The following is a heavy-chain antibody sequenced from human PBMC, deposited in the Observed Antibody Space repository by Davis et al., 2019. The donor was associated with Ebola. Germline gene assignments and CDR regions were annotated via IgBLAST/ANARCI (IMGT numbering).Heavy chain of an antibody. J-gene: IGHJ6*02. D-gene: IGHD5-12*01. CDR2: IAPYNGIT. Sequence: AASVKVSCKASGYTFTNYAFSWVRQAPGQGLEWMGWIAPYNGITNYAQKLQGRVTMTTDTSTSTAYMELRSLRSDDTAVYYCARDRPLGGGYETYYYYYGMDVWGQGTTVTVSS. V-gene: IGHV1-18*01. CDR3: ARDRPLGGGYETYYYYYGMDV. CDR1: GYTFTNYA.